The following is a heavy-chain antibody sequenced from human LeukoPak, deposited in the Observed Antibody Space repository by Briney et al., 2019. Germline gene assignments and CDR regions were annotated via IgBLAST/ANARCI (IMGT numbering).Heavy chain of an antibody. CDR3: ARGYRNPFDY. D-gene: IGHD4-11*01. V-gene: IGHV4-34*01. CDR2: INHSGST. CDR1: GGSFSGYY. J-gene: IGHJ4*02. Sequence: SETLSLTCAVYGGSFSGYYWSWIRQPPGKGLEWIGEINHSGSTNYNPSLKSRVTISVDTSKNQFSLKLSSVTAADTAVYYCARGYRNPFDYWGQGTLVTVSS.